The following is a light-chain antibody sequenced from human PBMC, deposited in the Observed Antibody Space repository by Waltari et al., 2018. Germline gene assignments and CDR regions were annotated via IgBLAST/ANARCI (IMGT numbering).Light chain of an antibody. Sequence: QSALTQPASVSGSPGQSITISCTGTSSDVGGYNYVSWYQQHPGKAPKLMIYDVSKRPSGVSNRVSGSKSGNTASLTSSGLQAEDEADYYGSSYTSSSTSVVFGGGTKLTVL. V-gene: IGLV2-14*01. CDR1: SSDVGGYNY. CDR2: DVS. CDR3: SSYTSSSTSVV. J-gene: IGLJ2*01.